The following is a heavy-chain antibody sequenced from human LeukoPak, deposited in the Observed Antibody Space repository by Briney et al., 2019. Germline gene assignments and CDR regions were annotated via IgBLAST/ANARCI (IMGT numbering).Heavy chain of an antibody. CDR1: GGTFSSYA. CDR3: AALHYYDSSGYYYSRYYYMDV. CDR2: IIPIFGTA. D-gene: IGHD3-22*01. Sequence: APVKVSCKASGGTFSSYAISWVRQAPGQGLEWMGGIIPIFGTANYAQKFQGRVTITADESTSTAYMELSSLRSEDTAVYYCAALHYYDSSGYYYSRYYYMDVWGKGTTVTVSS. V-gene: IGHV1-69*13. J-gene: IGHJ6*03.